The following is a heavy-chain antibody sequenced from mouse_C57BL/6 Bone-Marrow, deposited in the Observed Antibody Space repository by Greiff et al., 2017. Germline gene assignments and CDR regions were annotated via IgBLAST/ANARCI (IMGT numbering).Heavy chain of an antibody. D-gene: IGHD1-1*01. CDR1: GYTFTSYW. V-gene: IGHV1-5*01. Sequence: EVQLQQSGTVLARPGASVKMSCKTSGYTFTSYWMHWVKQRPGPGLEWIGAIYPGNSDTSYNQKFKGKAKLTAVTSASTAYMELSSLTNEDSAVYYWTRRVNYYGSPAWFAYWGQGTLVTVSA. CDR3: TRRVNYYGSPAWFAY. J-gene: IGHJ3*01. CDR2: IYPGNSDT.